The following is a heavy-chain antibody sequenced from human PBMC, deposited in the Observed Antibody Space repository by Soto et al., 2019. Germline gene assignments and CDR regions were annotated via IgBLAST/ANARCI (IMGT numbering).Heavy chain of an antibody. CDR2: VSYSGST. J-gene: IGHJ5*02. D-gene: IGHD6-19*01. CDR1: GGAIGGYY. CDR3: ARHGSDSGWFFFGP. V-gene: IGHV4-59*08. Sequence: PSETLSLTCSLSGGAIGGYYRSWIRQPPGKALEWIGYVSYSGSTDYHPSLKSRVSISIDTSKNQFSLKMISVTAADTAVYYCARHGSDSGWFFFGPWGQGALVTVSS.